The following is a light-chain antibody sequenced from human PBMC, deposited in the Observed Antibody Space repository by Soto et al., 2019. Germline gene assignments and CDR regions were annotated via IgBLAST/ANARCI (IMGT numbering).Light chain of an antibody. CDR1: SNDIGVSNY. V-gene: IGLV2-14*03. CDR2: AVD. J-gene: IGLJ1*01. CDR3: TSYTRSPHYV. Sequence: QSVLTQAAAVSGSPGQSITVSCTGTSNDIGVSNYVSWYQQHPGKAPRLIIYAVDNRPSGVSARFSGSKSGNTASLTISGLQTEDEADYYCTSYTRSPHYVFGTGTKVTVL.